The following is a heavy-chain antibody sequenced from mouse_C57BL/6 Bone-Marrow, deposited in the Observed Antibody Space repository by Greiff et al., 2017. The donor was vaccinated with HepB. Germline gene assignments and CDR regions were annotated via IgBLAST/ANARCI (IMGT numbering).Heavy chain of an antibody. J-gene: IGHJ2*01. Sequence: EVKLQESGGGLVKPGGSLKLSCAASGFTFSDYGMHWVRQAPEKGLEWVAYISSGSSTIYYADTVKGRFTISRDNAKNTLFLQMTSLRSEDTAMYYCARPRIYYGNYFDYWGQGTTLTVSS. D-gene: IGHD2-1*01. CDR3: ARPRIYYGNYFDY. CDR1: GFTFSDYG. V-gene: IGHV5-17*01. CDR2: ISSGSSTI.